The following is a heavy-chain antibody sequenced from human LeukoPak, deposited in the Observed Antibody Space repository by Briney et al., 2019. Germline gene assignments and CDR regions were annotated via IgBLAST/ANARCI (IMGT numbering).Heavy chain of an antibody. V-gene: IGHV3-7*01. J-gene: IGHJ4*02. CDR1: GFTFSSYW. D-gene: IGHD4-17*01. CDR3: AARHRTYYGDLFDY. CDR2: IKQDGSEK. Sequence: GGSLRLSCAASGFTFSSYWMSWVRQAPGKGLEWVANIKQDGSEKYYVDSVKGRFTNSRDNAKNSLYLQMNSLRAEDTAVYYCAARHRTYYGDLFDYWGQGTLVTVSS.